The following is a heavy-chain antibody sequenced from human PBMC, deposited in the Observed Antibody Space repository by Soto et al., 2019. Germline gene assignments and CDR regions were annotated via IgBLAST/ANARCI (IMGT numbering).Heavy chain of an antibody. CDR2: ISGSGGST. CDR3: AKLISGAYYYMDV. CDR1: GFTFRSYA. J-gene: IGHJ6*03. Sequence: VRSQRLSCAASGFTFRSYASSWVRQAPGKGLEWVSAISGSGGSTYYADSVKGRFTISRDNSKNTLYLQMNSLRAEDTAVYYCAKLISGAYYYMDVWGKGTTVTVSS. D-gene: IGHD4-17*01. V-gene: IGHV3-23*01.